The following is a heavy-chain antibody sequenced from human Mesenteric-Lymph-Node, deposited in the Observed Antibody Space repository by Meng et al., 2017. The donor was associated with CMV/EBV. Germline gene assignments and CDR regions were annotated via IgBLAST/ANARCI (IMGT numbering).Heavy chain of an antibody. CDR2: IYYSGST. Sequence: SETLSLTCTVSGGSITSNSHYWGWIRQPPGKGLEWIGNIYYSGSTYDNPSLKSRVTISVDTSKNQFSLKLSSVTAADTAVYYCARGHVLGYCSDSSCYGGMDVWGQGTTVTVSS. CDR3: ARGHVLGYCSDSSCYGGMDV. J-gene: IGHJ6*02. D-gene: IGHD2-2*01. V-gene: IGHV4-39*07. CDR1: GGSITSNSHY.